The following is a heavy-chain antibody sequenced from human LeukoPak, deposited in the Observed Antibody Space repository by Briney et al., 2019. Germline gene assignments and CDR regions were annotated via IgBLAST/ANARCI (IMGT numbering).Heavy chain of an antibody. V-gene: IGHV3-30*04. CDR1: GFTFSDYA. Sequence: PGRSLTLSCAASGFTFSDYAMYWVRHAPGKGLEWVSVLSYDGNTRFDADSVKGRFTISRDNSKNTLYLQMNSLTPEDTAVYYCARDGVEGIRGVIMWNWFDPWGQGTLVTVSS. D-gene: IGHD3-10*01. CDR3: ARDGVEGIRGVIMWNWFDP. J-gene: IGHJ5*02. CDR2: LSYDGNTR.